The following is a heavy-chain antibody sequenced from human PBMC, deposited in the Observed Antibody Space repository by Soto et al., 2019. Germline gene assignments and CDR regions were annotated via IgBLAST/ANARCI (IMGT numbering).Heavy chain of an antibody. V-gene: IGHV1-8*01. CDR1: GYTFTSYD. J-gene: IGHJ6*02. CDR3: ARPRSGSYYYGMDV. D-gene: IGHD3-3*01. CDR2: MNPNSGNT. Sequence: QVQLVQSGAEVKKPGASVKVSCQASGYTFTSYDINWVRQATGQGLEWMGWMNPNSGNTGYAQKCQGRVTMTRNTSIITAYMELSSLRSEDTAVYYCARPRSGSYYYGMDVWGQGTAVTVSS.